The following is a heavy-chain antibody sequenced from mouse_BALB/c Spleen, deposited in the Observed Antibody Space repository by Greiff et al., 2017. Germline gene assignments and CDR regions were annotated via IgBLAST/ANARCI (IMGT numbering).Heavy chain of an antibody. CDR2: IHPNSGNT. CDR1: GYTFTSSC. CDR3: DRSRNDLDY. J-gene: IGHJ2*01. V-gene: IGHV1S130*01. Sequence: QVQLQQPGSVLVKPGASVKLSCKASGYTFTSSCMHWAKQRPGQGLEWIGEIHPNSGNTNYDENFTGKATVTVDTSPSTAYVDLSSLTSEDSAVYYCDRSRNDLDYWGQGTTLTVSS.